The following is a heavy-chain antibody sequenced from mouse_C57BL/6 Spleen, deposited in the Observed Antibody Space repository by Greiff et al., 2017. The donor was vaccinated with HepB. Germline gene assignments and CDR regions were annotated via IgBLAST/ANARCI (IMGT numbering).Heavy chain of an antibody. Sequence: QVQLQQPGAELVKPGASVKLSCKASGYTFTSYWMQWVKQRPGQGLEWIGEIDPSDSYTNYNQKFKGKATLTVDTSSSTAYMQLSSLTSEDSAVYYCASTTADPKGYAMDYWGQGTSVTVSS. J-gene: IGHJ4*01. V-gene: IGHV1-50*01. CDR3: ASTTADPKGYAMDY. D-gene: IGHD1-2*01. CDR1: GYTFTSYW. CDR2: IDPSDSYT.